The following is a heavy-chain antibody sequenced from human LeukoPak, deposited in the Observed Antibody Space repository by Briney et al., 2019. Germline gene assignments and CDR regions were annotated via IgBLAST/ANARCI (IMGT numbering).Heavy chain of an antibody. CDR1: GFTVSSNY. J-gene: IGHJ4*02. V-gene: IGHV3-53*01. CDR3: ARGDGYNFFDY. CDR2: IYVDGTT. D-gene: IGHD5-24*01. Sequence: GGSLRLSCAASGFTVSSNYLSWVRQAPGKGLEWVSVIYVDGTTYYADSVKGRFTIPRDNSKNTLSLQMNSLRAEDTAVYYCARGDGYNFFDYWGQGTLVTVSS.